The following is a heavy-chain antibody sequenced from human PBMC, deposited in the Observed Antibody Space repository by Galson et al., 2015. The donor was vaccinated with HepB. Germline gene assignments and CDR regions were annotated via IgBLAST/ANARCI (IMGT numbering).Heavy chain of an antibody. J-gene: IGHJ5*02. Sequence: SLRLSCAASGFTSSNYWMHWVRQAPGKGLVWVSHINGDGDTTNYADSVKGRFTISRDNADNTVHLQMNSLRAEDTAVYYCAKGGPGRITMMINRLLGFDPWGQGTLVTVSS. D-gene: IGHD3-22*01. CDR2: INGDGDTT. CDR1: GFTSSNYW. CDR3: AKGGPGRITMMINRLLGFDP. V-gene: IGHV3-74*01.